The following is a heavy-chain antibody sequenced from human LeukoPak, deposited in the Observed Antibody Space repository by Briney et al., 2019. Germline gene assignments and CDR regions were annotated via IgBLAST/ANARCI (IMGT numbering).Heavy chain of an antibody. Sequence: PGGSLRLSCAASGFTFSSYSMNWVRQAPGKGLEWVSSISNSGSSRYYADSVKGRFTISRDNAKNSLYLQMNSLRAEDTAVYYCARSFGVVIKGWGDYWGQGTLVTVSS. CDR3: ARSFGVVIKGWGDY. CDR2: ISNSGSSR. D-gene: IGHD3-3*01. CDR1: GFTFSSYS. V-gene: IGHV3-21*01. J-gene: IGHJ4*02.